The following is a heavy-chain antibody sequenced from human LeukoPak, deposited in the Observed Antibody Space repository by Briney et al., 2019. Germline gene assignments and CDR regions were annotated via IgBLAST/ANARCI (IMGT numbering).Heavy chain of an antibody. V-gene: IGHV3-30*02. CDR1: GFTFNNAW. CDR2: IRYDGSNK. D-gene: IGHD3-22*01. CDR3: AKDRGSMIVFWCFDY. Sequence: GGSLRLSCAASGFTFNNAWMSWVRQAPRKGLEWVAFIRYDGSNKYYADSVKGRFTISRDNSKNTVYLQMNSLRAEDTAVYYCAKDRGSMIVFWCFDYWGQGTLVTVSS. J-gene: IGHJ4*02.